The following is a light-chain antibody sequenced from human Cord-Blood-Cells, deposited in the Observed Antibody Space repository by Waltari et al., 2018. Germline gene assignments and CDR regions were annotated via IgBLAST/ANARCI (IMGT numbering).Light chain of an antibody. CDR3: SSYTSSSTWV. V-gene: IGLV2-14*01. J-gene: IGLJ3*02. Sequence: QSALTQPASVSGSPGQSIIISCPGTSSDVGGYNYVSWYQQHPGKAPKLMIYDVSNRPSGVSNRFSGSKSGNTASLTISGLQAEDEADYYCSSYTSSSTWVFGGGTKLTVL. CDR2: DVS. CDR1: SSDVGGYNY.